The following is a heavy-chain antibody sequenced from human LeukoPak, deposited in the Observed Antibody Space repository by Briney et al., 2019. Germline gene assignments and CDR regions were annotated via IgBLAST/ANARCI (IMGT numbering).Heavy chain of an antibody. CDR1: GASISSYY. CDR2: IYTSGTT. D-gene: IGHD3-22*01. V-gene: IGHV4-4*07. J-gene: IGHJ4*02. Sequence: SETLSLTCSVSGASISSYYWSWIQQSAGRGLEWIGRIYTSGTTNYNPSLKSRVTMSVDTSKNQFSLRLSSVTAADTAVYYCARATYYDSPRGYFDYWGQGTLVTVSS. CDR3: ARATYYDSPRGYFDY.